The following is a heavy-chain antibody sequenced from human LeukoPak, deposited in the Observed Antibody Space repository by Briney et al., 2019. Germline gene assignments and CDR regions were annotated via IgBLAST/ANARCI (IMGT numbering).Heavy chain of an antibody. CDR1: GYSISSGYY. CDR2: IYHSGST. J-gene: IGHJ6*03. D-gene: IGHD5-18*01. CDR3: ARDLSLGYSSYYYYYYMDV. V-gene: IGHV4-38-2*02. Sequence: SETLSLTCTVSGYSISSGYYWGWIRQPPGKGLEWIGSIYHSGSTYYNPSLKSRVTISVDTSKNQFSLKLSSVTAADTAVYYCARDLSLGYSSYYYYYYMDVWGKGTAVTVSS.